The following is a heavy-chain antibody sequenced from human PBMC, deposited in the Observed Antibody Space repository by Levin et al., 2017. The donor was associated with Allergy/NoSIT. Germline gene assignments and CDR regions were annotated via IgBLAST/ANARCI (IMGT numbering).Heavy chain of an antibody. CDR3: ARGFGGTFFSAPEFDY. CDR2: IYPGDSDT. CDR1: EYNFARYW. D-gene: IGHD1-26*01. Sequence: GESLKISCKGSEYNFARYWIGWVRQMPGKGLEYMGIIYPGDSDTRYSPSFQGQVTISADKSTSTAYLQWTTLKASDTAMYYCARGFGGTFFSAPEFDYWGQGTLVTVSS. J-gene: IGHJ4*02. V-gene: IGHV5-51*01.